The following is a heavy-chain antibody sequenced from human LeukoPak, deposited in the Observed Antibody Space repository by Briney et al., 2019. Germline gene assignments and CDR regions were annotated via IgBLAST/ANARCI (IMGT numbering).Heavy chain of an antibody. Sequence: GGSLRLFCAASGFTFRNHWMHWVRQTPGKGLVWVSRISSDGSSTTYADSVKGRFTISRDNAKNTLYLQMNNLRAEDTAMYYCARDQRVTGRTDIDYWGRENLVIVSS. CDR3: ARDQRVTGRTDIDY. J-gene: IGHJ4*02. CDR1: GFTFRNHW. V-gene: IGHV3-74*03. CDR2: ISSDGSST. D-gene: IGHD4-11*01.